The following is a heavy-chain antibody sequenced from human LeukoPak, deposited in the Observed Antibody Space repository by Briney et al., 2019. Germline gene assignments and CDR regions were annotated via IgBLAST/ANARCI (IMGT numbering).Heavy chain of an antibody. CDR1: GGSFSGYY. CDR3: ARGGGSYYMDV. V-gene: IGHV4-34*01. Sequence: SETLSLTCAVYGGSFSGYYWSWIRQPPGKGLEWIGEINHSRSTNYNPSLKRRVTISVDTSKNQFSLKLSSVTAADTAVYYCARGGGSYYMDVWGKGATVTVSS. CDR2: INHSRST. D-gene: IGHD4-23*01. J-gene: IGHJ6*03.